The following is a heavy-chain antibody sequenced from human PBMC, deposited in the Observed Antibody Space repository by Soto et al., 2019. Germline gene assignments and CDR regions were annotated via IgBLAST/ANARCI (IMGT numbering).Heavy chain of an antibody. CDR2: IYYRGST. D-gene: IGHD6-19*01. Sequence: QLQLQESGPGLVKPSETLSLTCTVSGGSISSSSYYWGWIRQPPGKGLEWIGSIYYRGSTYYNPSLKSRLTISVDTSKNQSSLKLSSVTAADTAVYYCERPWRIAVAGTGLDGFDPWCQGTLVTVSS. CDR3: ERPWRIAVAGTGLDGFDP. J-gene: IGHJ5*02. CDR1: GGSISSSSYY. V-gene: IGHV4-39*01.